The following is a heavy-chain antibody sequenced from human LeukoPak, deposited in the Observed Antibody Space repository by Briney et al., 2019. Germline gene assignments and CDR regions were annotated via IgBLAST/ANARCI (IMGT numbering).Heavy chain of an antibody. CDR1: GFTFSSYA. J-gene: IGHJ4*02. CDR3: AGRHCSGGGCYFAGADPFDY. Sequence: GGSLRLSCAASGFTFSSYAMHWVRQAPGKGLEWVAVISYDGSNKYYADSVKGRFTISRDTSKNTLYLQMNSLRAEDTAVYFCAGRHCSGGGCYFAGADPFDYWGQGTLVTVSS. D-gene: IGHD2-15*01. CDR2: ISYDGSNK. V-gene: IGHV3-30*14.